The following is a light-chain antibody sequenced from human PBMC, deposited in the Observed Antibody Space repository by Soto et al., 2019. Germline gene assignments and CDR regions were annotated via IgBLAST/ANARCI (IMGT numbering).Light chain of an antibody. Sequence: QSVLTQPPSASDTPGQRVTIACSGTSSNIGSNTVNWYQQLPGTAPKLLIYGDNQRPSGVPDRFSGSKSGTSASLAISGLQSEDEAGYSCAAWDDSLNGPVFGGGTKLTVL. V-gene: IGLV1-44*01. CDR3: AAWDDSLNGPV. CDR1: SSNIGSNT. J-gene: IGLJ2*01. CDR2: GDN.